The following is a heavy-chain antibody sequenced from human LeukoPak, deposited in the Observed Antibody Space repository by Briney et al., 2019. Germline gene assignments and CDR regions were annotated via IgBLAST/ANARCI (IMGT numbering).Heavy chain of an antibody. J-gene: IGHJ4*02. V-gene: IGHV1-69*05. CDR2: IIPIFGTA. CDR3: ARDGPSGYYPAY. D-gene: IGHD3-22*01. CDR1: GGTFSSYA. Sequence: GASVKVSCKASGGTFSSYAISWVRQAPGQGLEWMGRIIPIFGTANYAQKFQGRVTITTDESTSTAYMELSSLRSEDTAMYYCARDGPSGYYPAYWGQGNLVTVSS.